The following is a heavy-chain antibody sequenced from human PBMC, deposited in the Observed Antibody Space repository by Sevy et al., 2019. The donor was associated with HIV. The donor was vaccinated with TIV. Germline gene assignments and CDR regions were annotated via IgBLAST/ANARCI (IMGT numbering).Heavy chain of an antibody. Sequence: GGSLRLSCAASGFTFSNYWMSWVRQAPGKGLEWVANIKRKGSEKYYVASVKGLFTISRENAKTSLYLQMNSRRVEDTAMYYCARDCSSANCLWGMDVWGQGTMVTVSS. J-gene: IGHJ6*02. CDR3: ARDCSSANCLWGMDV. CDR2: IKRKGSEK. CDR1: GFTFSNYW. D-gene: IGHD2-2*01. V-gene: IGHV3-7*03.